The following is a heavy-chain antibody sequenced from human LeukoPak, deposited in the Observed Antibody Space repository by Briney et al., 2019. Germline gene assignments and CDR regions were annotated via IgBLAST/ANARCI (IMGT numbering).Heavy chain of an antibody. J-gene: IGHJ3*02. V-gene: IGHV3-64*01. CDR2: ISSNGGST. D-gene: IGHD2-21*02. CDR3: ARGTSTYCGGDCRGGAFDI. CDR1: GFVFSSYG. Sequence: PGGSLRLSCAASGFVFSSYGMNWVRQAPGKGLEYVSAISSNGGSTYYANSVKGRFTISRDNSKNTLYLQMGSLRAEDMAVYYCARGTSTYCGGDCRGGAFDIWGQGTMVTVSS.